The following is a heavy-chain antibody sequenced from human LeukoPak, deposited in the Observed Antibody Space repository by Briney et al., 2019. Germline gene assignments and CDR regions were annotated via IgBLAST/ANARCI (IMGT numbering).Heavy chain of an antibody. D-gene: IGHD2-8*02. CDR1: GFTFSSYS. CDR2: ISSSSSTI. Sequence: PGGSLRLSCAASGFTFSSYSMNWVRQAPGKGLEWVSYISSSSSTIYYADSVKGRFTISRDHAKNSLYLQMNSLRAEDTAIYYCATYRQVLLPFESWGQGTLVTVSS. J-gene: IGHJ4*02. V-gene: IGHV3-48*01. CDR3: ATYRQVLLPFES.